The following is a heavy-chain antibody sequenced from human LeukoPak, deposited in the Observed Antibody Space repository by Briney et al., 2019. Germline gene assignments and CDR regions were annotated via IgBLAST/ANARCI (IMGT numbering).Heavy chain of an antibody. CDR3: ARDGGSSGWYYFDY. V-gene: IGHV4-59*01. D-gene: IGHD6-19*01. CDR1: GGSISSYY. Sequence: SSETLSLTCTVSGGSISSYYWSWIRQPPGKGLEWIGYIYYSGSTNYNPSLKSRVTISVDTSKNQFSLKLSSVTAADTAVYYCARDGGSSGWYYFDYWGQGTLVTVSS. J-gene: IGHJ4*02. CDR2: IYYSGST.